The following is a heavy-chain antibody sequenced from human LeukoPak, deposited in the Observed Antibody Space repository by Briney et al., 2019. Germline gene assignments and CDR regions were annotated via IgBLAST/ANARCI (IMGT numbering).Heavy chain of an antibody. Sequence: GASVKVSCKASGYTFSGYYMHWVRQAPGQGLEWVGCINPNSGGTNYAQKFQGRVTMTRDTSISTAYMELNRLTSDDTAVYYCARDQYGSGSLYYFDYWGQGTLVTVSS. V-gene: IGHV1-2*02. CDR1: GYTFSGYY. D-gene: IGHD3-10*01. CDR3: ARDQYGSGSLYYFDY. CDR2: INPNSGGT. J-gene: IGHJ4*02.